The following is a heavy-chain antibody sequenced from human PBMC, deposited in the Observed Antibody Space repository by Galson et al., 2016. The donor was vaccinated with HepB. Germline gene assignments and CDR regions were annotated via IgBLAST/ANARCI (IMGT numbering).Heavy chain of an antibody. D-gene: IGHD2-15*01. CDR3: AKECGGGSCYPPETEG. J-gene: IGHJ4*02. CDR1: AFTFRSHA. V-gene: IGHV3-23*01. Sequence: SLRLSCAASAFTFRSHAMTWVRQAPGKGLEWVSSLASDGSTYYADSVKGRFTISRDNSKNTLYLQLNSLRAEDTAVYYCAKECGGGSCYPPETEGWGQGTLVTVSS. CDR2: LASDGST.